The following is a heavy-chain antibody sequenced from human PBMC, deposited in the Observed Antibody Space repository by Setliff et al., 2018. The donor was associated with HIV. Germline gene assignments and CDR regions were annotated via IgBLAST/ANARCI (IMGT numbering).Heavy chain of an antibody. Sequence: PSETLSLTCTVSGGSISSGSNYWSWIRQPAGKGLEWIGSIFYSGSANYNPSLKSRVTISVDTSTNQFSLKLSSVTAADTAVYYCARGRRSSGWYVYHWGQGTLVTVSS. CDR2: IFYSGSA. D-gene: IGHD6-19*01. J-gene: IGHJ4*02. V-gene: IGHV4-61*02. CDR3: ARGRRSSGWYVYH. CDR1: GGSISSGSNY.